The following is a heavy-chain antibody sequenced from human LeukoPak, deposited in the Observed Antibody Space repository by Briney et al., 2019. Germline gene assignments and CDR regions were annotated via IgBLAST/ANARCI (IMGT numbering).Heavy chain of an antibody. J-gene: IGHJ4*02. CDR1: GFTFISYA. Sequence: GGSLKLSCAASGFTFISYAMSWVRQAPGKGLEWVSAISGSGGSTYYADSVKGRFTISRDNSRNTLYLQMNSLRADDTAVCYCARDLTSYGSGSYYNEDYWGQGTLVAVSS. CDR2: ISGSGGST. D-gene: IGHD3-10*01. CDR3: ARDLTSYGSGSYYNEDY. V-gene: IGHV3-23*01.